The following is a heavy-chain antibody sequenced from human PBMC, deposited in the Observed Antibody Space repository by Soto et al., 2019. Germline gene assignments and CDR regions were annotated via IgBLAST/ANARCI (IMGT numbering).Heavy chain of an antibody. V-gene: IGHV1-69*08. D-gene: IGHD5-18*01. J-gene: IGHJ4*02. Sequence: QVQLVQSGAEVKKPGSSVKVSCKASGGTFSSYTISWVRQAPGQGLEWMGSIIPILGIANYAQKFQGRVTITADKSTSTAYMELSSLRSEDTAVYYCAREGKGGYSYGFDYWGQGTLVTVSS. CDR2: IIPILGIA. CDR1: GGTFSSYT. CDR3: AREGKGGYSYGFDY.